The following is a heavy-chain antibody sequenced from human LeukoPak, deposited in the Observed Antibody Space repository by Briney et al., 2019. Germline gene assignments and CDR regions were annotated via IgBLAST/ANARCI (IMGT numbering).Heavy chain of an antibody. J-gene: IGHJ4*02. D-gene: IGHD3-22*01. CDR1: GFTFSSYS. Sequence: PGGSLRLSCAASGFTFSSYSMNWVRQAPGKGLEWVANIKQDGSEKYYVDSVKGRFTISRDNAKNSLYLQMNSLRAEDTAVYYCARRRSSGTGEFDYWGQGTLVTVSS. CDR3: ARRRSSGTGEFDY. V-gene: IGHV3-7*01. CDR2: IKQDGSEK.